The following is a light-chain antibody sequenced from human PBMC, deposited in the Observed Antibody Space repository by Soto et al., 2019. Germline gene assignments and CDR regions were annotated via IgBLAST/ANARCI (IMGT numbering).Light chain of an antibody. CDR1: QGIRND. V-gene: IGKV1-17*01. J-gene: IGKJ4*01. Sequence: IQVTQSPSSLSASAGGTLTIACRSSQGIRNDLGWYQQKPGKAPKRLIDAASSLQSGVPSRFSGSGSGTEFTLTISSLQPEDFATYYCLHDNSYPLTFGGGTKVDIK. CDR3: LHDNSYPLT. CDR2: AAS.